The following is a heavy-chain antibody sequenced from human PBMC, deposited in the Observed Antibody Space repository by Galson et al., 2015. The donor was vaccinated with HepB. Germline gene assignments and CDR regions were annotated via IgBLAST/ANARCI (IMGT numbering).Heavy chain of an antibody. CDR1: GFSLSTYD. J-gene: IGHJ6*03. CDR2: MDPNSGNT. CDR3: ARFPTSSSGDDSYYDMDV. Sequence: SVKVSCKASGFSLSTYDINWVRQATGQGLEWLGWMDPNSGNTGYAQNVQGRITMTRNTSISTAYMELRSLRSEDTAVYYCARFPTSSSGDDSYYDMDVWGKGTTVTVSS. V-gene: IGHV1-8*01. D-gene: IGHD6-13*01.